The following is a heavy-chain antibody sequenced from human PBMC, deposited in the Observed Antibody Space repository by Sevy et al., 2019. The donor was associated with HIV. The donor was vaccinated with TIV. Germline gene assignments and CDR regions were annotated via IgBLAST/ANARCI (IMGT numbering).Heavy chain of an antibody. D-gene: IGHD2-2*01. CDR2: IKQDGSEK. Sequence: GGSLRLSCAASGFTFSNYWMTWVRQAPGKGLEWVANIKQDGSEKYYVDSVKRRFTISRDNAKNSVYLQMNRLRVEDSAVYFCARSSQSAFDIWGQGTMVTVSS. CDR3: ARSSQSAFDI. V-gene: IGHV3-7*03. CDR1: GFTFSNYW. J-gene: IGHJ3*02.